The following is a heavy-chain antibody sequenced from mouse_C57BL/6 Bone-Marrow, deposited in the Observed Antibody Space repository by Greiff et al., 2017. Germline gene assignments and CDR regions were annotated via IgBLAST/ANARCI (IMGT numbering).Heavy chain of an antibody. CDR2: ISDGGSYT. V-gene: IGHV5-4*03. CDR1: GFTFSSYA. J-gene: IGHJ3*01. Sequence: EVMLVESGGGLVKPGGSLKLSCAASGFTFSSYAMSWVRQTPEKRLEWVATISDGGSYTYYPDNVKGRFTISRDNAKNNLYLQRSHLKSEDTAMYYCATIYGNYEGFAYWGQGTLVTVSA. D-gene: IGHD2-1*01. CDR3: ATIYGNYEGFAY.